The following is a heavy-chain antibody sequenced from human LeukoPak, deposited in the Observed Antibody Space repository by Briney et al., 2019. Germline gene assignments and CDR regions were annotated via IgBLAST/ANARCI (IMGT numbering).Heavy chain of an antibody. Sequence: PGGSLRLSCAASGFTFSSYGIHWVRQAPGKGLEWVAVIWYDGSYKYYADSVKGRFTISRDNSKNTLYLQMNSLRAEDTAVYYCARNREQQLNSPFDYWGQGTLVTVS. V-gene: IGHV3-33*01. J-gene: IGHJ4*02. CDR2: IWYDGSYK. CDR3: ARNREQQLNSPFDY. D-gene: IGHD6-13*01. CDR1: GFTFSSYG.